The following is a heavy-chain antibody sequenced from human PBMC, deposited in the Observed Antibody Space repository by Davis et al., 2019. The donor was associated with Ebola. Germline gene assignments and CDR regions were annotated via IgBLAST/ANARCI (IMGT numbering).Heavy chain of an antibody. CDR2: INAGNGNT. J-gene: IGHJ6*02. D-gene: IGHD4-17*01. V-gene: IGHV1-3*01. CDR3: AREPYGDYVYGMDV. Sequence: ASVKVSCKASGYTFTNYDVEWVRQATGQRLEWMGWINAGNGNTKYSQKFQGRVTITRDTSASTAYMELSSLRSEDTAVYYCAREPYGDYVYGMDVWGQGTTVNVSS. CDR1: GYTFTNYD.